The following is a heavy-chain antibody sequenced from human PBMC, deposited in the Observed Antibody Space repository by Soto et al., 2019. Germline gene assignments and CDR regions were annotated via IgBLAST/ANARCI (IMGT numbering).Heavy chain of an antibody. CDR2: IIPIFGTA. Sequence: ASVKVSCKASGGTFSSYAISWVRQAPGQGLEWMGGIIPIFGTANYAQKFQGRVTITADESTSTAYMELSSLRSEDTAVYYCAREEVCWSGSCYWFYMDVWGKGTTVTVSS. J-gene: IGHJ6*03. CDR1: GGTFSSYA. D-gene: IGHD2-15*01. CDR3: AREEVCWSGSCYWFYMDV. V-gene: IGHV1-69*13.